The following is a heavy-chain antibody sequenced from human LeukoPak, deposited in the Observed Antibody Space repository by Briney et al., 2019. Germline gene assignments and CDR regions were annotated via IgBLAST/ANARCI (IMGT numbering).Heavy chain of an antibody. Sequence: SETLSLTCTVSGGSISSSSYYWGWIRQPPGKGLEWIGSIYYSGSTYYNPSLRSRVTISVDTSKNQFSLKLSSVTAADTAVYYCARGPPPDFDYWGRGTLVTVSS. CDR3: ARGPPPDFDY. CDR2: IYYSGST. V-gene: IGHV4-39*07. J-gene: IGHJ4*02. CDR1: GGSISSSSYY.